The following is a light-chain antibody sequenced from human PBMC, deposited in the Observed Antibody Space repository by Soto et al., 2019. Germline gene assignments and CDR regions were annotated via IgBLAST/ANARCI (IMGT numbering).Light chain of an antibody. CDR3: QQYDNWPYT. J-gene: IGKJ2*01. Sequence: EIVMTQSPATLSVSPGERATLSCRASQSVSNNLAWYHQKPGQAPRLLIYRASTRATGIPARLSGSGSGTEFTLTISSLQSEDFAVYYCQQYDNWPYTFGQGTKLEIK. CDR2: RAS. CDR1: QSVSNN. V-gene: IGKV3-15*01.